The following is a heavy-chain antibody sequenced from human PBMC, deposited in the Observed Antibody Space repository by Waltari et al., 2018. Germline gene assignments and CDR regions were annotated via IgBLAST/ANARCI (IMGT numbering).Heavy chain of an antibody. V-gene: IGHV1-2*02. CDR3: ARDSSAAFDY. CDR2: ISPNNGGT. Sequence: QVQLVQSGAEVKKPGASVKVSCKASGYTFTGYYIHWVRQAPGQGLEWMGWISPNNGGTRYAQNFQGRVTMTRDTSISTAYMELSGLRFDDTAVYYCARDSSAAFDYWGQGTLVTVSS. D-gene: IGHD2-15*01. J-gene: IGHJ4*02. CDR1: GYTFTGYY.